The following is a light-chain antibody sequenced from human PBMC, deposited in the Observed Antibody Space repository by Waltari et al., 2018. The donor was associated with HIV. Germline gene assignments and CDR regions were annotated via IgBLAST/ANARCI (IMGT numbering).Light chain of an antibody. Sequence: SFELTQPPSVPVSPGQTASITCSGDNLGNKYACWYQQQPGQSPVLVIYQDNKRPSGIPQRFSGSNSGNTATLTISGTQAMDEADYYCQAWDSSNVVFGGGTKLTVL. V-gene: IGLV3-1*01. CDR3: QAWDSSNVV. CDR2: QDN. CDR1: NLGNKY. J-gene: IGLJ3*02.